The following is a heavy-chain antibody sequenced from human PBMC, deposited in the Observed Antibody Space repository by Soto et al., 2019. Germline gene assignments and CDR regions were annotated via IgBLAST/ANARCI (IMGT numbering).Heavy chain of an antibody. CDR3: AKDRQGPIAMDY. V-gene: IGHV3-23*01. D-gene: IGHD2-21*01. CDR2: ISGSGGST. J-gene: IGHJ4*02. CDR1: GFTFSSYA. Sequence: PVGSLRLSCAASGFTFSSYAMSWVRQAPGKGLEWVSAISGSGGSTYYADSVKGRFTISRDNSKNTLYLQMNSLRAEDTAVYYCAKDRQGPIAMDYWGQGTLVTVSS.